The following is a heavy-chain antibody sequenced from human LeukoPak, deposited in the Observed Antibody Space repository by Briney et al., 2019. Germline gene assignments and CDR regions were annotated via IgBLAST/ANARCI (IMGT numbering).Heavy chain of an antibody. Sequence: PSETLSLTCTVSGGSMNNYYWSWIRQSPGKGLEWVADIYYSGITNYNPSLKSRVTISVDTSKNQFSLKLSSVTAADTAVYYCARLVVYCSSTSCYTYYYYYYMDVWGKGTTVTVSS. CDR1: GGSMNNYY. J-gene: IGHJ6*03. D-gene: IGHD2-2*02. CDR3: ARLVVYCSSTSCYTYYYYYYMDV. V-gene: IGHV4-59*12. CDR2: IYYSGIT.